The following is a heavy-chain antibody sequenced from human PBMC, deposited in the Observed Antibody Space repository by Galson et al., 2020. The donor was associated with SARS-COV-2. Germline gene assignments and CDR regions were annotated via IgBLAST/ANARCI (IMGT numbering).Heavy chain of an antibody. CDR1: ADSISSGGYY. D-gene: IGHD6-19*01. V-gene: IGHV4-31*01. CDR2: IYYSGST. J-gene: IGHJ6*03. CDR3: ARGHYSSDWCRVGHYYYVDV. Sequence: SQTLSLTCIVSADSISSGGYYWSWIRQHPWKGLEWIGYIYYSGSTSYSPSLKSLDTIYVDTSKNQFFLTLSSVTAADTGVYYCARGHYSSDWCRVGHYYYVDVWGKGTTVTVSS.